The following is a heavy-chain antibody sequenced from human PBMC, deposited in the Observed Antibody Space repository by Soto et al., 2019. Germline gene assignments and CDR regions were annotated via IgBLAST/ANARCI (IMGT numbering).Heavy chain of an antibody. Sequence: QVQLVQSGAEVKKPGASVKVSCKASGYTFTSYAMHWVRQAPGQRLEWMGWINAGNGNTKYSQKFQGRVTITRDTSASTDYMELSSLRSEDTAVYYCARDMDIVVVTGYFQHWGQGTLVTVSS. CDR2: INAGNGNT. D-gene: IGHD2-21*01. J-gene: IGHJ1*01. V-gene: IGHV1-3*01. CDR1: GYTFTSYA. CDR3: ARDMDIVVVTGYFQH.